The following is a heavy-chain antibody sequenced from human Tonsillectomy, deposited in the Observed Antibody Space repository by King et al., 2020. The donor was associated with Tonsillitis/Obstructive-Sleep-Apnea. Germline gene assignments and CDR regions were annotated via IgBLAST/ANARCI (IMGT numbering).Heavy chain of an antibody. CDR3: ATDLGRTTKEADAFDI. Sequence: QLVQSGAEVKKPWASVKVSCKVSGYTLTELSMHWVRQAPGKGLEWMGGFDPEDGETIYAQKFQGRVTMTEDTSTDTAYMELSSLRSEDTAVYYCATDLGRTTKEADAFDIWGQGTMVTVSS. J-gene: IGHJ3*02. CDR1: GYTLTELS. V-gene: IGHV1-24*01. CDR2: FDPEDGET. D-gene: IGHD1/OR15-1a*01.